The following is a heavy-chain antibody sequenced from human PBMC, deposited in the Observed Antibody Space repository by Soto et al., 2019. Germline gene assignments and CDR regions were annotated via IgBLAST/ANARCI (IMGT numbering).Heavy chain of an antibody. D-gene: IGHD6-13*01. V-gene: IGHV1-69*13. CDR3: ARDPGSWGSSSWSSLGY. J-gene: IGHJ4*02. Sequence: GASVKVSCKASGGTFSSYAISWVRQAPGQGLEWMGGIIPIFGTANYAQKFQGRVTITADESTSTAYMELSSLRSEDTAVYYCARDPGSWGSSSWSSLGYWGQGTLVTVSS. CDR2: IIPIFGTA. CDR1: GGTFSSYA.